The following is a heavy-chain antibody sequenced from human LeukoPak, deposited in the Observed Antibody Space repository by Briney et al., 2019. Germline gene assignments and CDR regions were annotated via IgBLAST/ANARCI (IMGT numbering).Heavy chain of an antibody. CDR1: GFALRNYD. D-gene: IGHD3-9*01. CDR2: IDTAGET. CDR3: ARALLYDILRGHFHFDS. J-gene: IGHJ4*02. V-gene: IGHV3-13*01. Sequence: PGGSLRLSCAASGFALRNYDIHWVRQTTGKGLEWVAAIDTAGETYYAGSVKGRFTISRDNAKNSLDLQMNSLRAGDTAVYYCARALLYDILRGHFHFDSWGKGSLVTVSS.